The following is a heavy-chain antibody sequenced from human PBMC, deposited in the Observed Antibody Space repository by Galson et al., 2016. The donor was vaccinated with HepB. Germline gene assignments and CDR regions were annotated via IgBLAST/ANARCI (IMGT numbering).Heavy chain of an antibody. CDR2: INPIFGTG. CDR3: ARDPLFDY. Sequence: SVKVSCKASGYTFTDYYIHWVRQAPGQGLEWMGGINPIFGTGNNAQKFQGRVTITADESTSTAYMELSSLRSEDTAVYYCARDPLFDYWGQGTLVTVSS. CDR1: GYTFTDYY. V-gene: IGHV1-69*13. J-gene: IGHJ4*02.